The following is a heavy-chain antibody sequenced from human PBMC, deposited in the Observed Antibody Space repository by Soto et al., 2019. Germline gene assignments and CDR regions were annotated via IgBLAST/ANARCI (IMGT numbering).Heavy chain of an antibody. Sequence: QLQLQESGPGLVKPSETLSLTCTVSGGSICSRGSLSGRSFYWGRMRQPPGKGLEWIASISYSDGTFYNSSPKSRLTITADTSKNQLSMSRRTATAADTAVYYCASHRTFWPFDYWGQGTVVTVSS. V-gene: IGHV4-39*01. D-gene: IGHD3-16*01. J-gene: IGHJ4*02. CDR2: ISYSDGT. CDR1: GGSICSRGSLSGRSFY. CDR3: ASHRTFWPFDY.